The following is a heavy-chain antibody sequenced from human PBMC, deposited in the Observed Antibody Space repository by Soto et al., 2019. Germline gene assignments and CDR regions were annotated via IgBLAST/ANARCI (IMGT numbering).Heavy chain of an antibody. V-gene: IGHV4-39*01. CDR3: ARHGSGSYYNNWFDP. CDR1: GGSISSSTYY. Sequence: QLQLQESGPGLVKPSETLSLTCTVSGGSISSSTYYWGWIRQPPGKGLEWIGSIYYSGSTYYNPSLKSPSTISVDTSKNQFALKLSSVTVADTAVYYCARHGSGSYYNNWFDPWGQGTLVTVSS. CDR2: IYYSGST. D-gene: IGHD3-10*01. J-gene: IGHJ5*02.